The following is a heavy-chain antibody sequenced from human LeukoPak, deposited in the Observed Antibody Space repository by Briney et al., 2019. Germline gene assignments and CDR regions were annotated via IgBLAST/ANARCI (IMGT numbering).Heavy chain of an antibody. V-gene: IGHV7-4-1*02. J-gene: IGHJ6*02. CDR1: GYTFTSYA. Sequence: GASVKVSCKASGYTFTSYAMNWVRQAPGQGLEWMGWINTNTGNPTYAQGFTGRFVFSLDTSVSTAYLQISSLKAEDTAVYYCARDLREGSSWYWASYYYYYGMDVWGQGTMVTVSS. CDR3: ARDLREGSSWYWASYYYYYGMDV. CDR2: INTNTGNP. D-gene: IGHD6-13*01.